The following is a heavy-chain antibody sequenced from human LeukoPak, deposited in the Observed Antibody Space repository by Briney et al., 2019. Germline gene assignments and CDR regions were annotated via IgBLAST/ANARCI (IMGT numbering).Heavy chain of an antibody. CDR3: ARFGLGKHITVAGIPFDI. D-gene: IGHD6-19*01. V-gene: IGHV1-18*01. J-gene: IGHJ3*02. CDR1: GYTFTSSA. CDR2: ISAYNGNT. Sequence: ASVKVSCKASGYTFTSSAITWVRQAPGQGLEWLGWISAYNGNTDYARKFEGRVTMTTDTSTSTAYMELRSLRSDDTAVYYCARFGLGKHITVAGIPFDIWGQGTMVIVSS.